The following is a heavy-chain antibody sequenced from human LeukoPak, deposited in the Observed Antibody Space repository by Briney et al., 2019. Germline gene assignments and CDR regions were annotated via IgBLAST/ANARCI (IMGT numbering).Heavy chain of an antibody. CDR2: ISGGGGNT. CDR1: KFAFSSYA. CDR3: GKNRYSGSLSPFDI. V-gene: IGHV3-23*01. Sequence: GGSLRLSCAASKFAFSSYAMSWVRQAPGKGLEWVSAISGGGGNTYYADSVKGRFTISRDNSKNTLYLRMNSLRAGDTAVYYCGKNRYSGSLSPFDIWGQGTMVTVSS. J-gene: IGHJ3*02. D-gene: IGHD1-26*01.